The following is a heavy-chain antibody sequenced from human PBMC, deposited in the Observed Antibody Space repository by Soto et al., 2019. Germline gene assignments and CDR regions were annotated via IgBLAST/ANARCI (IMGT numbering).Heavy chain of an antibody. J-gene: IGHJ6*02. CDR1: GYSFTSYW. Sequence: PGESLKISCKGSGYSFTSYWISWVRQMPGKGLEWMGRIDPSDSYTNYSPSFQGHVTISADKSISTAYLQWSSLKASDTAMYYYAITWIPNYYYGMDVWGQGTTVTVSS. D-gene: IGHD5-18*01. CDR2: IDPSDSYT. CDR3: AITWIPNYYYGMDV. V-gene: IGHV5-10-1*01.